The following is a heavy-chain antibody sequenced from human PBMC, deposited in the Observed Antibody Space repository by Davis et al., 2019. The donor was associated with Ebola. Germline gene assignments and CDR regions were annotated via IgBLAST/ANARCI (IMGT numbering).Heavy chain of an antibody. V-gene: IGHV3-9*01. CDR2: ISWNSGSI. Sequence: PGGSLRLSCAASGFTFSSYGMHWVRQAPGKGLEWVSGISWNSGSIGYADSVKGRFTISRDNSKNTLYLQMNSLRAEDTAVYYCAGSPSWRYDSSGYYSYYGMDVWGQGTTVTVSS. D-gene: IGHD3-22*01. J-gene: IGHJ6*02. CDR3: AGSPSWRYDSSGYYSYYGMDV. CDR1: GFTFSSYG.